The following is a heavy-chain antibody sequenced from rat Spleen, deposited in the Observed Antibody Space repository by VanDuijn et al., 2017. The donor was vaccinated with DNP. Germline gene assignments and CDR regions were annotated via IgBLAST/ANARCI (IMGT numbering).Heavy chain of an antibody. Sequence: EVQLVESGGGLVQPGRSLKLSCAASGFTFSDYYMAWVRQAPTKGLEWVTTISTGGGTTYYRDSVKGRFTISRDIAKRSLYLQMDSLRSEDTATYYCATQVHNSGSSWGQGVMVTVSS. CDR2: ISTGGGTT. J-gene: IGHJ2*01. D-gene: IGHD4-3*01. CDR3: ATQVHNSGSS. CDR1: GFTFSDYY. V-gene: IGHV5-25*01.